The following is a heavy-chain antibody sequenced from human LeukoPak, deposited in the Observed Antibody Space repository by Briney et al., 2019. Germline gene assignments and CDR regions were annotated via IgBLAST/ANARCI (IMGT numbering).Heavy chain of an antibody. Sequence: GGSLRLSCAASGFTVSNNCVTWVRQAPGKGLEWVSVICGDDTTYYGDSVKGRFTISRDDSKNTLYLQMNSLRAGDTAVYYCATGRLSASGFDPWGQGTLVTVSS. CDR2: ICGDDTT. D-gene: IGHD1-26*01. CDR3: ATGRLSASGFDP. J-gene: IGHJ5*02. V-gene: IGHV3-53*01. CDR1: GFTVSNNC.